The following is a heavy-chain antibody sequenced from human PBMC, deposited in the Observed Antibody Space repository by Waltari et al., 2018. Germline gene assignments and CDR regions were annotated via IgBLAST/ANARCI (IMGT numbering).Heavy chain of an antibody. D-gene: IGHD3-10*01. J-gene: IGHJ4*02. V-gene: IGHV3-33*01. CDR1: GFTFSSYG. CDR3: ARGGAKEALGDFL. Sequence: QVQLVESGGGVVQPGRSLRLSCAASGFTFSSYGMHWVRQAPGNGLEGGALIWYDGSNKYYADSVKGRFTISRDNSKNTLYLQMNSLRAEDTAVYYCARGGAKEALGDFLWGQGTLVTVSS. CDR2: IWYDGSNK.